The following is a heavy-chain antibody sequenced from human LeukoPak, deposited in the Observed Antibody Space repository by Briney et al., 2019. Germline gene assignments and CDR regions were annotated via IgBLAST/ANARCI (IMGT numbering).Heavy chain of an antibody. CDR2: IRDDGSNK. Sequence: GGSLRLSCAASGFTVSSNYMSWVRQAPGKGLEWVAFIRDDGSNKYYADSVKGRFTISRDNSKNTLFLQMNSLRAEDTALYYCAKDPSNYGSGFMDVWGKGTTVTVSS. CDR1: GFTVSSNY. V-gene: IGHV3-30*02. D-gene: IGHD3-10*01. CDR3: AKDPSNYGSGFMDV. J-gene: IGHJ6*03.